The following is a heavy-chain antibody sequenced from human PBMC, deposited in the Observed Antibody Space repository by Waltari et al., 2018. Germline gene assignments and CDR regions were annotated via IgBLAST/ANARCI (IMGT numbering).Heavy chain of an antibody. J-gene: IGHJ4*02. D-gene: IGHD4-17*01. CDR2: IKSKADGATT. CDR1: GFTFVNAW. Sequence: EVQLVESGGDLIKPGGSLRLSCAASGFTFVNAWMSWARQGPGKGLEWVGRIKSKADGATTGYAAPVKGRFTISRDDSKNTLYLQMDNLKTEDTAVYYCASDIPGDYEPFDYWGQGTLVTVSS. CDR3: ASDIPGDYEPFDY. V-gene: IGHV3-15*01.